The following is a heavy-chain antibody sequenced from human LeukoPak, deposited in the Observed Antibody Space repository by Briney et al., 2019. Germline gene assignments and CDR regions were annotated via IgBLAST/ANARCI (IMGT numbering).Heavy chain of an antibody. J-gene: IGHJ4*02. CDR1: GYTFTTYP. D-gene: IGHD6-13*01. V-gene: IGHV7-4-1*02. CDR3: ARDEAAAGVPFDY. CDR2: IDTNTGSP. Sequence: ASVKVSCKASGYTFTTYPINWVRQALGQGLEWMGWIDTNTGSPTYAQGLTGRFVFCLDTSVSTAYLQISSLKAEDTAVYYCARDEAAAGVPFDYWGQGTLVTVSS.